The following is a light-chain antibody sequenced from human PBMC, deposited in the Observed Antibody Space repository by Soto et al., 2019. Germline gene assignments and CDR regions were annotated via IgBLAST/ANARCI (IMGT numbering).Light chain of an antibody. CDR3: QQYNSYRA. Sequence: DIQMTQSPSSLSASVGDRVTITCRASQGIRHYLAWYQQKPGKVPKLLIYEASNLQSGVPSRFRGGGSGTEFTLTISSLQPDDAATYYCQQYNSYRAFGQGTKVDIK. CDR2: EAS. CDR1: QGIRHY. V-gene: IGKV1-27*01. J-gene: IGKJ1*01.